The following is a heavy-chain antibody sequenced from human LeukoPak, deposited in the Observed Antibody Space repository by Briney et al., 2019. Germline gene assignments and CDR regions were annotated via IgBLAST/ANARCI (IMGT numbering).Heavy chain of an antibody. D-gene: IGHD3-10*01. J-gene: IGHJ4*02. Sequence: ASVKVSCKASGYTFTGCYMHWVRQAPGQGLEWMGWISPSGGTDYAQKFQGRVTMTRDTSITTAYMKLDSLRSDDTAVYYCARDHYYSSGSPSFDYWGQGTLVTVSS. CDR2: ISPSGGT. V-gene: IGHV1-2*02. CDR1: GYTFTGCY. CDR3: ARDHYYSSGSPSFDY.